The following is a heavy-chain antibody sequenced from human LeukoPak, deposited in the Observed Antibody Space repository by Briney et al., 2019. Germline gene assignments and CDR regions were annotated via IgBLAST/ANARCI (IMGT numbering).Heavy chain of an antibody. CDR1: GGSISSSSYY. CDR2: IYYSGST. J-gene: IGHJ6*03. Sequence: SETLSLTCTVSGGSISSSSYYWGWIRQPPGKGLEWIGSIYYSGSTYYNPSLKSRVTISVDTSKNQFSLKLSSVTAADTAVYYCARLRWGYYYYYMDVWGKGTTVTVSS. V-gene: IGHV4-39*07. CDR3: ARLRWGYYYYYMDV. D-gene: IGHD5-24*01.